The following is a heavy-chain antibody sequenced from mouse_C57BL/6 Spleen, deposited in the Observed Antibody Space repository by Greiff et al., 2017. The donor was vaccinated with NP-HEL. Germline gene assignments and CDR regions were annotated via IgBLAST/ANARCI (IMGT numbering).Heavy chain of an antibody. CDR2: ISNLAYSI. V-gene: IGHV5-15*04. Sequence: EVKLVESGGGLVQPGGSLKLSCAASGFTFSDYGMAWVRQAPRKGPAWVAFISNLAYSIYYADTVTGRFTISRENAKNTLYLEMSSLRSEDTAMYYCARQQGWEGAMDYWGQGTSVTVSS. J-gene: IGHJ4*01. D-gene: IGHD3-3*01. CDR1: GFTFSDYG. CDR3: ARQQGWEGAMDY.